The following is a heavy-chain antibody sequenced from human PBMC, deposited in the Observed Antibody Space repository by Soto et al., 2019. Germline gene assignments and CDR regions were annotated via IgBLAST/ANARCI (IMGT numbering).Heavy chain of an antibody. J-gene: IGHJ4*02. CDR1: GFSFRDYS. Sequence: QVQVVESGGGVVQPGRSLRLSCTASGFSFRDYSVHWVRQSPGKGLEWVAFISFHGGHEYYADSVKGRFTISRDISENTLYLQMNSLRVEDTALYYCARDRATAITTPTYFDNWGQGTLVTVSS. CDR2: ISFHGGHE. D-gene: IGHD5-12*01. V-gene: IGHV3-30-3*01. CDR3: ARDRATAITTPTYFDN.